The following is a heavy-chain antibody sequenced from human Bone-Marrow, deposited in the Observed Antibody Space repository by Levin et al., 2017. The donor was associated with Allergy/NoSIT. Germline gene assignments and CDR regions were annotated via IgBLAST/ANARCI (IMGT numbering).Heavy chain of an antibody. CDR1: GYTFSGYF. CDR2: INPYSGDT. V-gene: IGHV1-2*06. CDR3: SRGLPLEVVQDVDN. D-gene: IGHD2-2*01. J-gene: IGHJ4*02. Sequence: ASVKVSCTASGYTFSGYFIHWVRQAPGQGLEWLGRINPYSGDTNYAQRFQGRVTMTRDTSITTSYMELSRLRSDDTAVYYCSRGLPLEVVQDVDNWGQGTLVIVSS.